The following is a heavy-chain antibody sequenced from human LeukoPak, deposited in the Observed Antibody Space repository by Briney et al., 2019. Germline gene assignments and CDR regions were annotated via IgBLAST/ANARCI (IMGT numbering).Heavy chain of an antibody. Sequence: SETLSLTCTVSGGSISGYYWSWIRQHPGKGLEWIGYIYYSGSTYYNPSLKSRVTISVDTSKNQFSLKLSSVTAADTAVYYCARAADCSSTSCHFDYWGQGTLVTVSS. CDR2: IYYSGST. CDR1: GGSISGYY. V-gene: IGHV4-31*03. J-gene: IGHJ4*02. CDR3: ARAADCSSTSCHFDY. D-gene: IGHD2-2*01.